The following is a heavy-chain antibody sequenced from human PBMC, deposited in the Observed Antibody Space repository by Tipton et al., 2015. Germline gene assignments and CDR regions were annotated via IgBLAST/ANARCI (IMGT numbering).Heavy chain of an antibody. CDR1: AYSISSDYY. D-gene: IGHD3-10*01. CDR2: IPHSGNT. J-gene: IGHJ6*02. Sequence: TLSLTCAVSAYSISSDYYWGWIRQPPGKGLEWIGSIPHSGNTYYNPSLKSRVSISVDTSKSQFFLKLNSVTAADTAVYYCARFRYYGSGTERGYFHGLDVWGQGTTVTVSS. V-gene: IGHV4-38-2*01. CDR3: ARFRYYGSGTERGYFHGLDV.